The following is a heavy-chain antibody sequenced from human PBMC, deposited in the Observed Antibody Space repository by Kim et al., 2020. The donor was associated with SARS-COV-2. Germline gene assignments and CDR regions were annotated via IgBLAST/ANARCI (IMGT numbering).Heavy chain of an antibody. CDR3: ARETLHYDFWSGYYSGYYYGMDV. Sequence: ASVKVSCKASGYTFTSYGISWVRQAPGQGLEWMGWISAYNGNTNYAQKLQGRVTMTTDTSTSTAYMELRSLRSDDTAVYYCARETLHYDFWSGYYSGYYYGMDVWGQGTTVTVSS. J-gene: IGHJ6*02. D-gene: IGHD3-3*01. CDR2: ISAYNGNT. V-gene: IGHV1-18*01. CDR1: GYTFTSYG.